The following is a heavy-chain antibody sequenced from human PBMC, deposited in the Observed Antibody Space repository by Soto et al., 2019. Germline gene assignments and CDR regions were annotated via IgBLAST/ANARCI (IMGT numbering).Heavy chain of an antibody. V-gene: IGHV3-23*01. CDR1: GFTFGTYG. CDR2: ISGSGGT. J-gene: IGHJ4*02. D-gene: IGHD4-4*01. CDR3: ARGPRGLYGNDY. Sequence: GGSLRLSCAASGFTFGTYGMSWVRQAPGKGLEWVSGISGSGGTYYAGSVKGRFTISRDNSKNTLYLQMNSLRADDTAVYYCARGPRGLYGNDYWGQGALVTVSS.